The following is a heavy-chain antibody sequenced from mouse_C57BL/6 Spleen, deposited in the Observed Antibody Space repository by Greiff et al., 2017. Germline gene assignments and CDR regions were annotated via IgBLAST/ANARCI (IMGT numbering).Heavy chain of an antibody. Sequence: VQLQQSGPELVKPGASVKISCKASGYAFSSSWMNWVKQRPGKGLEWIGRIYPGDGDTNYNGKFKGKATLTADKSSSTAYMQLSSLTSEDSAVYFCARDYYGSSNYYARDYWGQGTSVTVSS. V-gene: IGHV1-82*01. CDR2: IYPGDGDT. J-gene: IGHJ4*01. D-gene: IGHD1-1*01. CDR3: ARDYYGSSNYYARDY. CDR1: GYAFSSSW.